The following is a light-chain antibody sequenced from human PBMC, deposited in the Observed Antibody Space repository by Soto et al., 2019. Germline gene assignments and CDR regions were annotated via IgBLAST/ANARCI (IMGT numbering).Light chain of an antibody. CDR1: QSVSSSY. CDR2: GAS. CDR3: QQYGSSPNT. Sequence: EIVLTQSPGTLSLSPGERATLSCRASQSVSSSYLAWYQQKPGQAPRLLIYGASSRATGIPDRFSGSGSGTDFTLTISRLEPEDFAVYYCQQYGSSPNTFGQGTRLEIK. J-gene: IGKJ5*01. V-gene: IGKV3-20*01.